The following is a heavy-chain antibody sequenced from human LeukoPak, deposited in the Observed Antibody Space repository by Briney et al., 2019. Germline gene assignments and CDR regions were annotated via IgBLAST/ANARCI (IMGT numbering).Heavy chain of an antibody. V-gene: IGHV3-48*03. CDR2: ISSSGSTI. CDR3: ARTVARIGY. J-gene: IGHJ4*02. Sequence: GGSLRLSCAASGFTFSSYEMNWVRQAPGKGLEWVSHISSSGSTIYYTDSVKGRFTISRDNSKNLLYLQMNSPRAEDTAIYYCARTVARIGYWGQGTLVTVSS. CDR1: GFTFSSYE. D-gene: IGHD4-23*01.